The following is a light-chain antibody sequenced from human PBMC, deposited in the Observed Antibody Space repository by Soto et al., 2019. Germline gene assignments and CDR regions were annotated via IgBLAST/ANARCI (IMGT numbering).Light chain of an antibody. J-gene: IGLJ3*02. CDR3: NSYAGGDWV. CDR1: SSDIGNYDF. Sequence: QSALTQPASVSGSPGQSITISCTGTSSDIGNYDFVSWYQQVPGTAPKAMIYEVSSRPSGVSNRFSGSKSGNTASLTISGLQAEDEADYYCNSYAGGDWVFVVGTQLTVL. V-gene: IGLV2-14*01. CDR2: EVS.